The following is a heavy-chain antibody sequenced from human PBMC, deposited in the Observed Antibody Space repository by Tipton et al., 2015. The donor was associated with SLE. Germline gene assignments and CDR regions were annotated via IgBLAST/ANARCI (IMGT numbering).Heavy chain of an antibody. Sequence: TLSLTCAVYGGSFSGYYWSWIRQPPGKGLEWIGEINHSGSTNYNPSLKSRVTISVDTSKNQFSLTLSSVTAADTAVYYCARPAGYSSSWYYYWGQGTVVTVST. D-gene: IGHD6-13*01. CDR3: ARPAGYSSSWYYY. CDR1: GGSFSGYY. CDR2: INHSGST. V-gene: IGHV4-34*01. J-gene: IGHJ4*02.